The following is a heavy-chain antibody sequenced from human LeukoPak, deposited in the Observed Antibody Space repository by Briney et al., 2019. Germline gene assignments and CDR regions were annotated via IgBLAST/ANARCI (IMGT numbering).Heavy chain of an antibody. CDR2: INHSGST. V-gene: IGHV4-34*01. J-gene: IGHJ6*04. CDR1: GGSFSGYY. D-gene: IGHD2/OR15-2a*01. CDR3: ASSPNITPTDV. Sequence: PSETLSLTCAVYGGSFSGYYWSWIRQPPGKGLEWIGEINHSGSTNYNPSLKSRVTISVDTSKNQFSLRLSSVTAADTAVYYCASSPNITPTDVWGKGTTVTVSS.